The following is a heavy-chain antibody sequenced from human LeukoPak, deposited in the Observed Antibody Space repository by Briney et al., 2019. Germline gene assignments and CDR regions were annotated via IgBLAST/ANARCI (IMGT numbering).Heavy chain of an antibody. J-gene: IGHJ4*02. CDR3: AKDPRSGGYRVYRDYYFDY. CDR2: ISGSGGST. Sequence: GGSLRLSCAASGFTFSSYAMSWVRQAPGKGLEWVSAISGSGGSTYYADSVKGRFTISRDNSKNTLYLQMNSLRAEDTAVYYCAKDPRSGGYRVYRDYYFDYWGQGTLVTVSS. D-gene: IGHD5/OR15-5a*01. V-gene: IGHV3-23*01. CDR1: GFTFSSYA.